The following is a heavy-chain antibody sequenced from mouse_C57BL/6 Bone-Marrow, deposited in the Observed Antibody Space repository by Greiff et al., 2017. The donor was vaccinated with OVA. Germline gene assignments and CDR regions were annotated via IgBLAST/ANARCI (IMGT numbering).Heavy chain of an antibody. CDR3: AKIYDGYWDAMDY. CDR2: IWRGGST. Sequence: QVQLQQSGPGLVQPSQSLSITCTVSGFSLTSYGVHWVRQSPGKGLEWLGVIWRGGSTDYNAAFMSRLSITKDNSKSQVFFKMNSLQADDTAIYYCAKIYDGYWDAMDYWGQGTSVTVSS. CDR1: GFSLTSYG. D-gene: IGHD2-3*01. J-gene: IGHJ4*01. V-gene: IGHV2-5*01.